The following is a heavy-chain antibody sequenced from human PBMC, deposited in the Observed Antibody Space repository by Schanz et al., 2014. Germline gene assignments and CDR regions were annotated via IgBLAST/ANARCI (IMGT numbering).Heavy chain of an antibody. V-gene: IGHV3-23*04. CDR1: GFAFSDYG. CDR2: ISGSGGST. D-gene: IGHD7-27*01. CDR3: AKDENWALTDY. J-gene: IGHJ4*02. Sequence: VQLVESGGGVVQPGKSLRLSCAASGFAFSDYGMHWVRQAPGKGLEWVSTISGSGGSTYYADSVKGRFTISRDNSKNTLYVQMNSLRAEDTAVYYCAKDENWALTDYWGQGTLVTVSS.